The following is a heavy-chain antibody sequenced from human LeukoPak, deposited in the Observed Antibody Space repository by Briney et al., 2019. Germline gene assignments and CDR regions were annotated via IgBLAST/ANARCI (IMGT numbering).Heavy chain of an antibody. CDR1: VGSISSYY. CDR3: ARSLEALWFGELLDWFDP. Sequence: PSETLSLTCTVSVGSISSYYWSWIRQPAGKGLEWIGRIYTSGSTNYNPSLKSRVTMSVDTSKNQFSLKLSSVTAADTAVYYCARSLEALWFGELLDWFDPWGQGTLVTVSS. CDR2: IYTSGST. J-gene: IGHJ5*02. V-gene: IGHV4-4*07. D-gene: IGHD3-10*01.